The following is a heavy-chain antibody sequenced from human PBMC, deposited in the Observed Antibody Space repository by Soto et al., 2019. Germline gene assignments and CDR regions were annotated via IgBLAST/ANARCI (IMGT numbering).Heavy chain of an antibody. CDR1: CGSISSYY. Sequence: KPSETLSLTCTVSCGSISSYYWSWIRQPPGKGLEWIGYIYYSGSTNYNPSLKSRVTISVDTSKNQFSLKLSSVTAADTAVYYCARVLGVEMATTRQYYFDYWGQGTLVTVSS. CDR3: ARVLGVEMATTRQYYFDY. D-gene: IGHD5-12*01. V-gene: IGHV4-59*01. J-gene: IGHJ4*02. CDR2: IYYSGST.